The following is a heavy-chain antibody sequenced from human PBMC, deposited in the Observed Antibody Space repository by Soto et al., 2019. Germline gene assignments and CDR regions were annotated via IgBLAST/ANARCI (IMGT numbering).Heavy chain of an antibody. J-gene: IGHJ4*02. CDR1: DGSVRNKF. V-gene: IGHV3-66*04. Sequence: GGSLILSWTAFDGSVRNKFMTWVRPAPGKGLEWIAVISSYDSTHYADSVKGRFTISRDNAKNSLYLQMNSLRAEDTAVYYCARHIPNYYDSSGQGFDYWGQGTLVTVSS. D-gene: IGHD3-22*01. CDR3: ARHIPNYYDSSGQGFDY. CDR2: ISSYDST.